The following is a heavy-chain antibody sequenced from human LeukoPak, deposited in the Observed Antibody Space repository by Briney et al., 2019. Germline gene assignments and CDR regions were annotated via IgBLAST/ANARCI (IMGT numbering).Heavy chain of an antibody. CDR2: IHYSGST. CDR3: ARIYCSSTTCYFDY. CDR1: GGSISTDY. V-gene: IGHV4-59*01. J-gene: IGHJ4*02. D-gene: IGHD2-2*01. Sequence: PSETLSLTSTVSGGSISTDYWSWIRQPPGKGLEWIGYIHYSGSTNYNPSLRSRVTISVDTSKNQFSLRLSSVTAADTAVYYCARIYCSSTTCYFDYWGQGTLVTVSS.